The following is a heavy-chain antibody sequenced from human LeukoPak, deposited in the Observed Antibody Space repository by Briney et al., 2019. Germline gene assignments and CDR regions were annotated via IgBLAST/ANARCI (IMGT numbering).Heavy chain of an antibody. Sequence: AGGSLRLSCAASGFTISSHEMNWVRQAPGKGLEWVSYISSSGSTIYYVDSVKGRFTISRDNAKNSLYLQMNGLRAEDTAVYYCARALYSSGLHYWGQGTLVTVSS. D-gene: IGHD6-19*01. J-gene: IGHJ4*02. V-gene: IGHV3-48*03. CDR1: GFTISSHE. CDR3: ARALYSSGLHY. CDR2: ISSSGSTI.